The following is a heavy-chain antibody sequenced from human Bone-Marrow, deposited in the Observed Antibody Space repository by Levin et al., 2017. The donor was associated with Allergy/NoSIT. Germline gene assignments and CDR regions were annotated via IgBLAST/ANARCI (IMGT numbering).Heavy chain of an antibody. V-gene: IGHV1-2*06. Sequence: ASVKVSCKTSGYTFNGYYIHWVRQAPGQGIEWMGRIDTSNGGKNYAQKFQGRVTITRDTSIRTAYMELSGLTSDDTAVYYCARGFDYWGQGTLVTVSS. CDR3: ARGFDY. CDR2: IDTSNGGK. CDR1: GYTFNGYY. J-gene: IGHJ4*02.